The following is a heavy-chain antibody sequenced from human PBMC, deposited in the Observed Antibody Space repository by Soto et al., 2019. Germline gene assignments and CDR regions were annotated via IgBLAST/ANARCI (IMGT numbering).Heavy chain of an antibody. CDR3: ASSCSPGSYFDY. CDR2: IIPIFGTT. J-gene: IGHJ4*02. V-gene: IGHV1-69*13. CDR1: GGTFISYA. Sequence: ASVKVSCKASGGTFISYAISWVRQAPGQGLEWMGGIIPIFGTTNYAQKFQGRVTITADESTSTAYMELSSLRSEDTAVYYCASSCSPGSYFDYWGQGTLVTVSS. D-gene: IGHD3-10*01.